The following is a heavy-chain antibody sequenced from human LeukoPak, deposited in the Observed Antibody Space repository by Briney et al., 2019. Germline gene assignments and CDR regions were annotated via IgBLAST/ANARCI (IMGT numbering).Heavy chain of an antibody. CDR1: GFTFSSYS. CDR3: AKDSAMVIEDY. V-gene: IGHV3-23*01. D-gene: IGHD5-18*01. J-gene: IGHJ4*02. Sequence: QSGGSLRLSCAASGFTFSSYSMSWVRQAPGKGLEWVSAISGSGGSTYYADSVKGRFTISRDNSKSTLYLQMNSLRAEDTAVYYCAKDSAMVIEDYWGQGTLDTVSS. CDR2: ISGSGGST.